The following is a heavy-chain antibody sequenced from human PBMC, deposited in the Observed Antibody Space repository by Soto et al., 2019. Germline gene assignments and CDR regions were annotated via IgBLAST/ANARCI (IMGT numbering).Heavy chain of an antibody. V-gene: IGHV4-34*01. CDR1: GGSFSGYY. CDR2: SNDRGSI. J-gene: IGHJ2*01. CDR3: ARESHDILTGPPWVWYFDL. D-gene: IGHD3-9*01. Sequence: QVQLQQWGAGPLRPLETLSLTCGVSGGSFSGYYWAWIRQSPGKGLEWLGESNDRGSIKYNPSLTSRVSISVDTSKNHYSLNLRSVTAADTAVYYCARESHDILTGPPWVWYFDLWGRGTLVTVSS.